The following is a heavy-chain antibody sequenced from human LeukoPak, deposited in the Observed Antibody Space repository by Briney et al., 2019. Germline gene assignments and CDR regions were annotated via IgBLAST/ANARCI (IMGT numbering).Heavy chain of an antibody. J-gene: IGHJ4*02. CDR2: INGRGDRT. Sequence: GRSLRLSCAASGFTFTRYSMAWVRQAPGRGLDWVSTINGRGDRTFYADSVKGRFTVSRDNSRDTVFLQMNSLGDEDTAVYYCVKEGLLGGYYFDLWGQGALVTVPS. CDR3: VKEGLLGGYYFDL. V-gene: IGHV3-23*01. CDR1: GFTFTRYS. D-gene: IGHD1-26*01.